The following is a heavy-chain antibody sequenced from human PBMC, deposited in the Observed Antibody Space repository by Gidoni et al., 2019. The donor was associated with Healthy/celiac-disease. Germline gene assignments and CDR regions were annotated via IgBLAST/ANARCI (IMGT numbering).Heavy chain of an antibody. D-gene: IGHD6-19*01. CDR3: AKDGIAVAGIGGYNWFDP. J-gene: IGHJ5*02. CDR2: ISWNSGSI. V-gene: IGHV3-9*01. Sequence: EVQLVESGGGLVQPGRSLRLSCAASGFTFDDYAMHWVRQAPGKGLEWVSGISWNSGSIGYADSVKGRFTSYRDNAKNSLYLQMNSLRAEDTALYYCAKDGIAVAGIGGYNWFDPWGQGTLVTVSS. CDR1: GFTFDDYA.